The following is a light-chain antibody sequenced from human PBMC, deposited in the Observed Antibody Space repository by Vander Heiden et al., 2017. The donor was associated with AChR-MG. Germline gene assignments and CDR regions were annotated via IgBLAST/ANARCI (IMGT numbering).Light chain of an antibody. CDR2: GAS. V-gene: IGKV3-20*01. J-gene: IGKJ1*01. Sequence: IVLTQSPGSLSFSPGERATLSCRASQSVSSSSFAWYQQKPGQAPRLLIYGASSRATGIPDRFSGSGSGTDFTLTISRLEPEDFAVYYCQQYGSSPRTFGRGTRVEIK. CDR1: QSVSSSS. CDR3: QQYGSSPRT.